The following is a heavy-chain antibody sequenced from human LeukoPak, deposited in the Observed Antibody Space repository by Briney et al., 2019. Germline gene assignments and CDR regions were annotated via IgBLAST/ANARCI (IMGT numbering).Heavy chain of an antibody. CDR2: IYYSGSA. D-gene: IGHD5-12*01. CDR3: TRHPSIVAPLDC. V-gene: IGHV4-59*08. Sequence: SETLSLTCTVSGGSMSSHYWSWIRQPPGKGLEWIGYIYYSGSANYNPSLMSRVSISVDTSKNQFSLKLSSVTAADTAVYYCTRHPSIVAPLDCWGQGTLVTVSS. CDR1: GGSMSSHY. J-gene: IGHJ4*02.